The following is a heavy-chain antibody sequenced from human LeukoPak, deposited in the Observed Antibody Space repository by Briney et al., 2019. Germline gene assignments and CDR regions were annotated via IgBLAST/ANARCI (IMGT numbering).Heavy chain of an antibody. D-gene: IGHD3-3*01. V-gene: IGHV3-30*02. CDR3: ARVATIFGVVTHFDY. J-gene: IGHJ4*02. Sequence: GGSLRLSCAASGFTFSSYGMHWVRQAPGKGLEWVAFIRYDGSNKYYADSVKGRFTISRDNSKNTLYLQMNSLRAEDTAVYYCARVATIFGVVTHFDYWGQGTLVTVSS. CDR2: IRYDGSNK. CDR1: GFTFSSYG.